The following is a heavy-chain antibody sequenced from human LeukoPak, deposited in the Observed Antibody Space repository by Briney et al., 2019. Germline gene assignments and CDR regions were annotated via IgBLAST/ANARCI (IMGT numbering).Heavy chain of an antibody. CDR3: ARDERYSYGRDYYGMDV. CDR1: GGSISSGGYY. CDR2: IYYSGST. J-gene: IGHJ6*02. Sequence: SQTLSLTCTVSGGSISSGGYYWSWIRQHPGKGLEWIGYIYYSGSTYYNPSLKSRVTISVDTSKNQFSLKLSSVTAADTAVYYCARDERYSYGRDYYGMDVWGQGTTVTVSS. V-gene: IGHV4-31*03. D-gene: IGHD5-18*01.